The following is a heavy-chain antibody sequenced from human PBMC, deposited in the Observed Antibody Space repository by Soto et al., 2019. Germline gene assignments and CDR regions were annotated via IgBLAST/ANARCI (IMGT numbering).Heavy chain of an antibody. CDR1: GYTFTSYG. V-gene: IGHV1-18*01. CDR2: ISAYNGNT. J-gene: IGHJ6*03. CDR3: ARDQVRYAQYYYYYMDV. Sequence: ASVKVSCKASGYTFTSYGIIWVRQAPGQGLEWMGWISAYNGNTNYAQKLQGRVTMTTDTSTSTAYMELRSLRSDDTAVYYCARDQVRYAQYYYYYMDVWGKGTTVTVSS. D-gene: IGHD2-2*01.